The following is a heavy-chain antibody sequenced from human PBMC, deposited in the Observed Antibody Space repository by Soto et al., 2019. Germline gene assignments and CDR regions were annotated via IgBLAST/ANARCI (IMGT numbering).Heavy chain of an antibody. CDR3: ASRYGSSFDF. V-gene: IGHV4-59*08. CDR2: IYYSGST. CDR1: GGSISSYY. J-gene: IGHJ4*02. D-gene: IGHD4-17*01. Sequence: QVQLQESGPGLVKPSETLSLTCTVSGGSISSYYWSWIRQSPGKGLEWIGYIYYSGSTTYNPSLTSRVTISVDTSKIQCSLNLSSVTAADTAVFYCASRYGSSFDFWGQGTLVTVSS.